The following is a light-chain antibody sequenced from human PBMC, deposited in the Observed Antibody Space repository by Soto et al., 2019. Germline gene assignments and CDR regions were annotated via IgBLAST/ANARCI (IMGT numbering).Light chain of an antibody. CDR2: KAS. CDR3: QQYNSYSYT. Sequence: DIQMTQSPSTLSASVGDRVTITCRASQSINNWLAWYQQKPGKAPKLLIYKASNLQSGVPSRFSGSGSGTEFTLTISSLQPEDFATYYCQQYNSYSYTFGQGTKLEIK. CDR1: QSINNW. J-gene: IGKJ2*01. V-gene: IGKV1-5*03.